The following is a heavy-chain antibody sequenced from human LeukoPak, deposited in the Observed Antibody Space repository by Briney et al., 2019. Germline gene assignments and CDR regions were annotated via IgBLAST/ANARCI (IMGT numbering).Heavy chain of an antibody. CDR2: IYHSGST. Sequence: PSETLSLTCTVSGYSISSGHYWGWIRPPPGKGLEWIGSIYHSGSTYYNPSLKSRVTISVDTSKNQFSLKPSSVTAADTAVYYCAIKGLLGWFDPWGQGTLVTVSS. CDR3: AIKGLLGWFDP. D-gene: IGHD2-8*02. V-gene: IGHV4-38-2*02. J-gene: IGHJ5*02. CDR1: GYSISSGHY.